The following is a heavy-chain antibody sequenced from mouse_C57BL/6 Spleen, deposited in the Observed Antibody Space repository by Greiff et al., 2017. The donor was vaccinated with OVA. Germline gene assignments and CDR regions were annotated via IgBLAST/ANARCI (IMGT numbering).Heavy chain of an antibody. J-gene: IGHJ4*01. CDR2: INPNNGGT. V-gene: IGHV1-26*01. CDR3: ARGTSYAMDY. D-gene: IGHD3-3*01. CDR1: GYTFTDYY. Sequence: EVQLQQSGPELVKPGASVKISCKASGYTFTDYYMNWVKQSHGQSLEWIGDINPNNGGTSYNQKFKGKATLTVDKSSSTAYMELRSLTSEDSAVYYCARGTSYAMDYWGQGTSVTVSS.